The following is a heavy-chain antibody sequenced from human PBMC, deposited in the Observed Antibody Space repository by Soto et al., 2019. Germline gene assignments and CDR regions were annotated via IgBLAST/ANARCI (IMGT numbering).Heavy chain of an antibody. Sequence: GGSLRLSCAASGFTFSSYSMNWVRQAPGKGLEWVSSISLSSSYIYYADSVKGRFTISRDNAKNSLYLQMNSLRAEDTAVYYWARDPLMITFGGVIADGDYWGQGTLVTVSS. CDR3: ARDPLMITFGGVIADGDY. CDR2: ISLSSSYI. J-gene: IGHJ4*02. V-gene: IGHV3-21*01. CDR1: GFTFSSYS. D-gene: IGHD3-16*02.